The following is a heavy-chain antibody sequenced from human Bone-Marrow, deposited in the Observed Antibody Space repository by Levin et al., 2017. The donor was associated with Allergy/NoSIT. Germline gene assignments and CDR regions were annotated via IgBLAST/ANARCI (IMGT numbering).Heavy chain of an antibody. V-gene: IGHV3-15*01. D-gene: IGHD3-3*01. CDR3: TAGIPTFWSGYYTGYYYYMDG. CDR2: IKSEPDGGTT. CDR1: GFTFSNAR. J-gene: IGHJ6*03. Sequence: GESLKISCAASGFTFSNARMSWVRQAPGKGLEWVGRIKSEPDGGTTDYAAPVKGRFTISRDDSKDMLYLQMNSLKTEDAAMYYCTAGIPTFWSGYYTGYYYYMDGWGKGTTVTVSS.